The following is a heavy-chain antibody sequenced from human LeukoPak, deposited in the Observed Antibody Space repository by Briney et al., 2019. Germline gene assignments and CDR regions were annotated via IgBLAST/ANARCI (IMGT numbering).Heavy chain of an antibody. CDR3: ARAVSLRGPIDAFDI. V-gene: IGHV4-39*07. J-gene: IGHJ3*02. Sequence: PSETLSLTCTVSGGSISSSSYYWGWIRQPPGKGLEWIGSIYYSGSTYYNPSLKSRVTISVDTSKNQFSLKLSSVTAADTAVYYCARAVSLRGPIDAFDIWGQGTMVTVSS. CDR2: IYYSGST. CDR1: GGSISSSSYY. D-gene: IGHD1-26*01.